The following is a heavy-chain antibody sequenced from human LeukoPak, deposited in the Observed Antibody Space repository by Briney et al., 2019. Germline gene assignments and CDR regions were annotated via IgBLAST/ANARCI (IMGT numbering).Heavy chain of an antibody. CDR1: GFTFSSYG. CDR3: ARPGYYDSSGPLGY. Sequence: GGSLRLSCAASGFTFSSYGMHWVRQAPGKGLEWVAVISYDGSNKYYADSVKGRFTISRDNSKNTLYLQMNSLRAEDTAVYYCARPGYYDSSGPLGYWGQGTLVTVSS. D-gene: IGHD3-22*01. V-gene: IGHV3-30*03. CDR2: ISYDGSNK. J-gene: IGHJ4*02.